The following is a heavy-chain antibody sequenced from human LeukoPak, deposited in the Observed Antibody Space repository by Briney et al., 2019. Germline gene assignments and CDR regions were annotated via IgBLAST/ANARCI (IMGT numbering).Heavy chain of an antibody. J-gene: IGHJ4*02. CDR3: AREPHRVLVPGPPDF. V-gene: IGHV4-34*01. D-gene: IGHD1-14*01. CDR1: GGLFSGYY. Sequence: SETPSLTCSVSGGLFSGYYWSWIRQSPGKGLEWIGEINHTGDTNYNPSLQSRVSTSIDTSKRQFSLRLISVTAADTAVYYCAREPHRVLVPGPPDFWGQGILVTVSS. CDR2: INHTGDT.